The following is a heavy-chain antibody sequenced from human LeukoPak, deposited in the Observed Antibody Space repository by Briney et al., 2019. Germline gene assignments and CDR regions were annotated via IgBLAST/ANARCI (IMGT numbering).Heavy chain of an antibody. CDR1: GGSISSYY. D-gene: IGHD6-19*01. CDR2: IYYSGST. CDR3: ASINLSGWYLFDY. Sequence: SETLSLTCTVSGGSISSYYWSWIRQPPGKGLEWIGYIYYSGSTNYNPSLKSRVTISVDTSKNQFSLKLSPVTAADTAVYYCASINLSGWYLFDYWGQGTLVTVSS. J-gene: IGHJ4*02. V-gene: IGHV4-59*01.